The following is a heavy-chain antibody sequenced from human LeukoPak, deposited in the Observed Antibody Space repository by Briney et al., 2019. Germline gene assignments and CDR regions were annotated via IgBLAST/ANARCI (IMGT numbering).Heavy chain of an antibody. Sequence: GGSLRLSCAASGFTFSNYWMHWVRLTPGKGLVWVSRINTDGTTRYADSVKGRFTISRDNAKNTLYLQMDSLRAEDTAVYYCARGAGIVGSTTPFDYWGQGALVTVSS. CDR2: INTDGTT. CDR3: ARGAGIVGSTTPFDY. J-gene: IGHJ4*02. D-gene: IGHD1-26*01. V-gene: IGHV3-74*01. CDR1: GFTFSNYW.